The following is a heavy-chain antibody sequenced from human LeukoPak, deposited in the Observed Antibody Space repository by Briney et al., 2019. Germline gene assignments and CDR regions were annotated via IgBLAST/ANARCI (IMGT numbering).Heavy chain of an antibody. CDR1: GFTFSSYW. D-gene: IGHD3-22*01. CDR2: IDSFGSSN. J-gene: IGHJ4*02. V-gene: IGHV3-74*01. CDR3: ARSDHYHDNSGYDV. Sequence: PGGSLRLSCAASGFTFSSYWMYWVRQAPGKGLVWVSRIDSFGSSNNYADSVRGRFTISRDNAKNTLYLQMSSLRADDTAVYYCARSDHYHDNSGYDVWGQGTLVTVSS.